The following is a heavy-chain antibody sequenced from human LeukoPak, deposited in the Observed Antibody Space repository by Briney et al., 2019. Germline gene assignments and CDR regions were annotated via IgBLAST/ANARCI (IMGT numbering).Heavy chain of an antibody. CDR2: ISSSSSYI. V-gene: IGHV3-21*01. Sequence: GGSLRLSCAASGFTFTSYSMNWVRQAPGKGLEWVSSISSSSSYIYYADSVKGRFTISTDNAKHSPYLQMNSLITEHTAVYYCARDWYYYDTSGYLDYWGQRTLVSVSS. D-gene: IGHD3-22*01. J-gene: IGHJ4*02. CDR1: GFTFTSYS. CDR3: ARDWYYYDTSGYLDY.